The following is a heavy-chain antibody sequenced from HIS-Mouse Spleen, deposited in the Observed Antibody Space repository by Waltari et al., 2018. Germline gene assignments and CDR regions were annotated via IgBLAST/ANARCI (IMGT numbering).Heavy chain of an antibody. J-gene: IGHJ4*02. V-gene: IGHV3-7*01. CDR3: ARDVTFGVVINYFDY. CDR1: GFTFVSYL. Sequence: EVQLVESGGGLVQPGGYLRLSCAASGFTFVSYLMSLVRQTAGKGLEWVAKIKQDGSEKYYVDSVKGRFNISRDNAKNSLYLQMNSLRVEDTAVYYCARDVTFGVVINYFDYWGQGTLVTVSS. D-gene: IGHD3-3*01. CDR2: IKQDGSEK.